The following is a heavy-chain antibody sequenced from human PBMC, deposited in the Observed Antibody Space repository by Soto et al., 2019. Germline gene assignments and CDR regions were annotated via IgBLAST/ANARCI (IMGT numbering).Heavy chain of an antibody. CDR2: IYSGGAT. V-gene: IGHV3-15*07. D-gene: IGHD3-3*01. J-gene: IGHJ1*01. CDR1: GFSFPPAW. Sequence: EVQLVESDGGLVKPGGSLRLSCAPSGFSFPPAWFDWVRQAPGRGLEWVGRIYSGGATEYSAPVRGRFTISRDDSKSTLYLQMDSLEIGDTALYFCIWQSHFGGAWRWGQGTPFTVSS. CDR3: IWQSHFGGAWR.